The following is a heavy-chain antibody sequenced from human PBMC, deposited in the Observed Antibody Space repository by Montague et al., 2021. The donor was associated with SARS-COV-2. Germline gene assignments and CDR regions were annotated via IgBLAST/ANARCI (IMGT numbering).Heavy chain of an antibody. J-gene: IGHJ4*02. CDR2: MHFTGKT. V-gene: IGHV4-4*07. D-gene: IGHD3-10*01. CDR3: ARDRFDFGAGRQGTIDF. Sequence: SETLSLTCSVSGGSITNHYWSWIRQPAGKGLEWIGRMHFTGKTNFSPFFSSRLTMSADTSKNQSSLKLTSVTAADTAIYFCARDRFDFGAGRQGTIDFWGQGTLVTVSS. CDR1: GGSITNHY.